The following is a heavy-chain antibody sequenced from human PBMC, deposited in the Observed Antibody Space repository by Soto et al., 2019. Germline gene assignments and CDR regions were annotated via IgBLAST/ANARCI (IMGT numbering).Heavy chain of an antibody. Sequence: SQTLSLTCAISGDSVSSNSAAWNWIRQSPSRGLEWLGRTYYRSKLYNDYAESVKSRIAINPDTSKNQFSLQLSYVTPEDTAVYYCARDDGPRTTRRFNPWGQGTLVTVSS. CDR2: TYYRSKLYN. CDR3: ARDDGPRTTRRFNP. CDR1: GDSVSSNSAA. J-gene: IGHJ5*02. V-gene: IGHV6-1*01. D-gene: IGHD1-1*01.